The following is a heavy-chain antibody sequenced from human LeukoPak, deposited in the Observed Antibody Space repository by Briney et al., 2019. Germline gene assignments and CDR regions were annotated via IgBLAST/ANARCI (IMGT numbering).Heavy chain of an antibody. D-gene: IGHD6-13*01. CDR3: ARDGDQQLVVDY. Sequence: PGGSLRLSCAASGFTFSSHWMSWVRQAPGKGLEWVANIKQDGNQKYYVDSVKGRFTISRDNAKNSLYLQMNSLRDEDTAVYYCARDGDQQLVVDYWGQGTLVTVSS. V-gene: IGHV3-7*01. CDR2: IKQDGNQK. J-gene: IGHJ4*02. CDR1: GFTFSSHW.